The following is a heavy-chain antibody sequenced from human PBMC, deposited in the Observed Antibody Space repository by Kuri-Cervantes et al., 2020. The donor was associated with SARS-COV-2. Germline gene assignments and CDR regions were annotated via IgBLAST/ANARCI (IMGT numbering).Heavy chain of an antibody. CDR2: ISYDGTNK. V-gene: IGHV3-30*18. CDR3: AKNGCSGGSCQYYFDY. Sequence: GESLKISCAASGFTFSSYGMHWVRQAPGKGLEWVAVISYDGTNKYYADSVQGRFTISRDNSKNTLYLQMNSLRAEDTAVYYCAKNGCSGGSCQYYFDYWGQGTLVTVSS. J-gene: IGHJ4*02. D-gene: IGHD2-15*01. CDR1: GFTFSSYG.